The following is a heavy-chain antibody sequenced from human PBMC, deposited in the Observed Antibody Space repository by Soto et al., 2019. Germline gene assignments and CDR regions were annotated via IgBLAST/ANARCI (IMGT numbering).Heavy chain of an antibody. CDR1: GGTFSNYA. CDR3: ASDYSVADTYYYGMDV. D-gene: IGHD6-19*01. CDR2: IIPLSGTA. Sequence: QVQLGQSGAEVKKPGSSVKVSCKASGGTFSNYAISWVRQAPGQGLEWMGGIIPLSGTANYAQKFQGRVTITADESTSTAYMELRSLRSEDTAVYYCASDYSVADTYYYGMDVWGQGTTVTVSS. J-gene: IGHJ6*02. V-gene: IGHV1-69*01.